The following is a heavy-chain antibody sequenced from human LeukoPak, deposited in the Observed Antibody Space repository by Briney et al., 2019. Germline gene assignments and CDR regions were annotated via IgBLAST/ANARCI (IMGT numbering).Heavy chain of an antibody. CDR3: ARDQRRYGDTTPDFDY. J-gene: IGHJ4*02. V-gene: IGHV1-69*04. CDR1: GGTFSSYA. D-gene: IGHD4-17*01. Sequence: ASVKVSCKASGGTFSSYAISWVRQAPGQGLEWMGRIIPILGIANYAQKFQGRVTITADKSTSTAYMELSSLRSEDTAVYYCARDQRRYGDTTPDFDYWGQGTLVTVSS. CDR2: IIPILGIA.